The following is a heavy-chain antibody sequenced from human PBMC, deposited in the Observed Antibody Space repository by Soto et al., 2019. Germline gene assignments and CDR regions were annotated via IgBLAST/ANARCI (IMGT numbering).Heavy chain of an antibody. Sequence: SETLSLTCTVSGGSISSSDYYWGWIRQPPGKGLEWIGSTHYNGATYYNPSLKSRVSISVDTSKTQFSLKLSSVTAADTAVYYCATYGDYVRGRFDYWGQGTLVTVSS. CDR1: GGSISSSDYY. D-gene: IGHD4-17*01. CDR2: THYNGAT. J-gene: IGHJ4*02. V-gene: IGHV4-39*01. CDR3: ATYGDYVRGRFDY.